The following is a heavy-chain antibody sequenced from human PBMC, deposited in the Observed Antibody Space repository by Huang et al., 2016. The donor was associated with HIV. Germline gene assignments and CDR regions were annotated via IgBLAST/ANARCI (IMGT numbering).Heavy chain of an antibody. Sequence: VQLVQSGAEVKKPGESLKISCKGSGYSFSSYWIAWVRQMPGKGMEWMVIIVPYDSDTSYSPSCEGQFTISADKSIGTAYLQWSSLKASDTAMYYCARRFSSSSGYFDYWGQGALVTVSS. D-gene: IGHD6-6*01. CDR2: IVPYDSDT. J-gene: IGHJ4*02. CDR1: GYSFSSYW. V-gene: IGHV5-51*01. CDR3: ARRFSSSSGYFDY.